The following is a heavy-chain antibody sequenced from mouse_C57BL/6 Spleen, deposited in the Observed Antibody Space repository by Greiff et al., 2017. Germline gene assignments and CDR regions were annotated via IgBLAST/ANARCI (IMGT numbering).Heavy chain of an antibody. V-gene: IGHV2-2*01. CDR2: IWSGGST. CDR1: GFSLTSYG. D-gene: IGHD2-4*01. CDR3: ARNIYYDYDGAMGY. J-gene: IGHJ4*01. Sequence: VKLMESGPGLVQPSQSLSITCTVSGFSLTSYGVHWVRQSPGKGLEWLGVIWSGGSTDYNAAFISRRSISKDNSKSQVFFKMNSLQADDTAIYYCARNIYYDYDGAMGYWGQGTSVTVSS.